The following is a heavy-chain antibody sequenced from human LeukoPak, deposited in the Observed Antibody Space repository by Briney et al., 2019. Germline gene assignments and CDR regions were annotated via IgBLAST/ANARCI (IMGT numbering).Heavy chain of an antibody. D-gene: IGHD1-20*01. CDR2: IYTSGST. CDR1: GGSISSYY. V-gene: IGHV4-4*09. Sequence: SETLSLTCTVSGGSISSYYWSWIRQPPGKGLEWIGYIYTSGSTNYNPSLKSRVTISVDTSKNQFSLKLSSVTAADTAVYYCAGRQYNWNLIFDYWGQGTLVTVSS. CDR3: AGRQYNWNLIFDY. J-gene: IGHJ4*02.